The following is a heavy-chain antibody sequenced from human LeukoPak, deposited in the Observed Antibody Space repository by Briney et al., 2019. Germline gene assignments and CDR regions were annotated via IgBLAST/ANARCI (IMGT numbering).Heavy chain of an antibody. D-gene: IGHD5-24*01. Sequence: SETLSLTCTVSGGSISSYYWSWIRQPPGKGLEWIGYIYYSGSTNYNPSLKSRVTISVDTSKNQFSLKLSSVTAADTAVYYCARHLMATIPFDYWGQGTLVTVSS. CDR3: ARHLMATIPFDY. CDR2: IYYSGST. J-gene: IGHJ4*02. V-gene: IGHV4-59*08. CDR1: GGSISSYY.